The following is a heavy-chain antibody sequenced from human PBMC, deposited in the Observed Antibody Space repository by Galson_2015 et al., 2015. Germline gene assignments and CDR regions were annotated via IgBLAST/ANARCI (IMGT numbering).Heavy chain of an antibody. J-gene: IGHJ4*02. Sequence: LRLSCAASGFTFSSYGMHWVRQAPGKGLEWVAVIWYDGSNKYYADSVKGRFTISRDNSKNTLYLQMNSLRAVDTAVYYCARGVGGSYRFDFDYWGQGTLVTVSS. CDR1: GFTFSSYG. CDR3: ARGVGGSYRFDFDY. V-gene: IGHV3-33*01. D-gene: IGHD1-26*01. CDR2: IWYDGSNK.